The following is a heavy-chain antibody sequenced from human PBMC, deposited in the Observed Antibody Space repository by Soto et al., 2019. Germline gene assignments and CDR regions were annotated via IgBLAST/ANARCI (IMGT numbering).Heavy chain of an antibody. V-gene: IGHV3-33*08. CDR2: IWYDGSNK. Sequence: PGGSLRLSCAASGFSFSTYAMHWVRQAPGKGLEWVAVIWYDGSNKYYADSVKGRFTISRDNSKNTLYLQMNSLRAEDTAVYYCARDRDTAMATGAFDIWGQGTMVTVSS. D-gene: IGHD5-18*01. CDR3: ARDRDTAMATGAFDI. J-gene: IGHJ3*02. CDR1: GFSFSTYA.